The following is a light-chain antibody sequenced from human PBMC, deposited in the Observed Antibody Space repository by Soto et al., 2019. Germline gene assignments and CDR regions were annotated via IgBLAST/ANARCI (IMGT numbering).Light chain of an antibody. V-gene: IGKV3-20*01. J-gene: IGKJ4*01. CDR2: GAS. Sequence: EIVLTQSPGTLSLSPEQRVTLSCRASQSVSSNYLAWYQQKPGQAPRLLIYGASNRATGVPDRFSGTGSGTDFTLTISRLAPEDFAVYYCQQYNNWPPSTFGGGTKVEIK. CDR1: QSVSSNY. CDR3: QQYNNWPPST.